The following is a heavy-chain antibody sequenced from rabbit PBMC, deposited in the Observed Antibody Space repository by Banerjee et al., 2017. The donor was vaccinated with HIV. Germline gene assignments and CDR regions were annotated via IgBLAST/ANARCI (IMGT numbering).Heavy chain of an antibody. Sequence: QEQLVESGGGLVKPGASLTLTCKASGFSFSGGYWMCWVRPAPGEGLEWIACIYAGSGGSTYYASWAKGRFTISKTSSTTVTLQMTSLTAADTATYFCARNYYTYGYAGVAYALTLWGPGTLVTVS. V-gene: IGHV1S45*01. CDR1: GFSFSGGYW. CDR2: IYAGSGGST. D-gene: IGHD6-1*01. CDR3: ARNYYTYGYAGVAYALTL. J-gene: IGHJ4*01.